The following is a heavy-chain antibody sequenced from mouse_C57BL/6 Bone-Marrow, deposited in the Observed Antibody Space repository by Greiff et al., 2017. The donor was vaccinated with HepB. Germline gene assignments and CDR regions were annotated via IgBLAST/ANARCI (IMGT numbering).Heavy chain of an antibody. CDR1: GFTFSDYG. CDR2: ISNLAYSI. J-gene: IGHJ4*01. V-gene: IGHV5-15*01. D-gene: IGHD2-4*01. Sequence: EVKLVESGGGLVQPGGSLKLSCAASGFTFSDYGMAWVRQAPRQGPEWVAFISNLAYSIYYADTVTGRFTISRENAKNTLYLEMSSLRSEDTAMYYCARHNYDYDEDYYAMDYWGQGTSVTVSS. CDR3: ARHNYDYDEDYYAMDY.